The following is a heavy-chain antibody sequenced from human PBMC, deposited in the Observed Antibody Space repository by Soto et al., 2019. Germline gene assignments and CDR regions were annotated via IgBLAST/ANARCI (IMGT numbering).Heavy chain of an antibody. J-gene: IGHJ4*02. CDR3: ARDLKAMVRGVIIYGY. Sequence: GASVKVSCKASGYTFTSYGISWVRQAPGQGLEWMGWISAYNGNTNYAQKLQGRVTMTTDTSTSTAYMELRSLRSDDTAVYYCARDLKAMVRGVIIYGYWGQGTLVTVSS. D-gene: IGHD3-10*01. CDR2: ISAYNGNT. V-gene: IGHV1-18*01. CDR1: GYTFTSYG.